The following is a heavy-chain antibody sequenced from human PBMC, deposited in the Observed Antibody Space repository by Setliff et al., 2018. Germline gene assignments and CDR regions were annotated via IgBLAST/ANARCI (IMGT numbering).Heavy chain of an antibody. Sequence: PSETLSLTCVVSGYYIRSGYYWGWIRQHPGKGLEWIGSIFYGGNTFYNPSLKSRVTMSVDTSKNQFSLKLSSVTAADTAVYYCATLRTSTHFDYWGQGTLVTVS. CDR1: GYYIRSGYY. CDR3: ATLRTSTHFDY. D-gene: IGHD1-1*01. J-gene: IGHJ4*02. CDR2: IFYGGNT. V-gene: IGHV4-38-2*01.